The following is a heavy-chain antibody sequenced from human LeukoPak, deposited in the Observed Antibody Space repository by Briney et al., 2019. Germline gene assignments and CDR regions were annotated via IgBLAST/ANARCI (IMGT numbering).Heavy chain of an antibody. CDR2: IYTSGST. V-gene: IGHV4-4*07. D-gene: IGHD3-22*01. J-gene: IGHJ1*01. Sequence: PSETLSLTCTVSGGSISSYYWSWIRQPAGKGLEWIGRIYTSGSTNYTPSLKSRVTMSVDTSKNQFSLKLSSVTAADTAVSYCASEGYYDSSGYYSWGQGTLVTVSS. CDR3: ASEGYYDSSGYYS. CDR1: GGSISSYY.